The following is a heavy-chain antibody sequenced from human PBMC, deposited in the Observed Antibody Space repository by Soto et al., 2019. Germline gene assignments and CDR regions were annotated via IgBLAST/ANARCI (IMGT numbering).Heavy chain of an antibody. Sequence: QLQLQESGPGLVKPSETLSLTCTVSGGSISRSSYYWGWIRQPPGKGLEWIGSIYYSGNAYYNPSLKSRGSISVDTSKNQFSLELSSVTAADTAVYYCGVLTGYSEDYWGQGTLVTVSS. J-gene: IGHJ4*02. CDR1: GGSISRSSYY. D-gene: IGHD3-9*01. CDR3: GVLTGYSEDY. V-gene: IGHV4-39*01. CDR2: IYYSGNA.